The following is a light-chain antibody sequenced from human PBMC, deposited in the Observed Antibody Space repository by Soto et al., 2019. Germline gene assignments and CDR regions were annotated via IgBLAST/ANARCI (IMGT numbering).Light chain of an antibody. J-gene: IGLJ1*01. V-gene: IGLV2-8*01. CDR1: SDDLGGYDY. CDR2: DVT. Sequence: QSALTQPPSASGSPGQSVTISCTGTSDDLGGYDYVSWYRQHPGKAPKLMIYDVTKRPSGVPDRFSGSKSANTASLTVSGLEAEDEADYYCSSYAGSNNFVFGTGTKLTVL. CDR3: SSYAGSNNFV.